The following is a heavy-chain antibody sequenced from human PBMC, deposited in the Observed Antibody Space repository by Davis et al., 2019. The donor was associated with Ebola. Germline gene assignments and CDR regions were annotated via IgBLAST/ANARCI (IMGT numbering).Heavy chain of an antibody. Sequence: GESLKISCAASGFTFRTYAMSWVRQAPGKGLEWVSSISGSGASAYNAYSVKGRFTISRDNSKNTLYLQMNSLRAEDTAVYYCAKSGLSFGVVKYHYGMDVWGKGTTVTVSS. CDR3: AKSGLSFGVVKYHYGMDV. CDR2: ISGSGASA. V-gene: IGHV3-23*01. CDR1: GFTFRTYA. D-gene: IGHD3-3*01. J-gene: IGHJ6*04.